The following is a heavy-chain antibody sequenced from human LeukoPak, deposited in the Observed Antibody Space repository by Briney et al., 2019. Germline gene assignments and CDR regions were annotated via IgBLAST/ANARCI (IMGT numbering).Heavy chain of an antibody. V-gene: IGHV1-2*02. J-gene: IGHJ4*02. CDR3: ARGVYYYDSSGYYRY. Sequence: ASVKVSCKASGHTFTGYYMHWVPQAPRQRLKGRRGINPNIAGTNYTQKFQCRVTMTRDTSISTAYMELRRLRSDDTAVYYCARGVYYYDSSGYYRYWGQGTLVTVSS. CDR1: GHTFTGYY. CDR2: INPNIAGT. D-gene: IGHD3-22*01.